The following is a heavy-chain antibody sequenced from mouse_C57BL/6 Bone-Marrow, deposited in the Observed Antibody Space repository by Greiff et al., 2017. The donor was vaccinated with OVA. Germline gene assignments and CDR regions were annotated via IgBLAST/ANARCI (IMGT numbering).Heavy chain of an antibody. Sequence: QVQLQQSGAELARPGASVKLSCKASGYTFTSYGISWVKQRTGQGLEWIGEIYPRSGNTYYNEKFKGKATLTADKSSSTAYMELRSLTSEDSAVYFCARKGYSNLFAYWGQGTLVTVSA. V-gene: IGHV1-81*01. CDR2: IYPRSGNT. CDR1: GYTFTSYG. CDR3: ARKGYSNLFAY. D-gene: IGHD2-5*01. J-gene: IGHJ3*01.